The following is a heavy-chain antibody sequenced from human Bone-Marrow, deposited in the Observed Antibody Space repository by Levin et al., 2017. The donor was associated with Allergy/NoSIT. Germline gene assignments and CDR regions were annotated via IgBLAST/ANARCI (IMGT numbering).Heavy chain of an antibody. CDR1: GGSISSGGYS. Sequence: SQTLSLTCAVSGGSISSGGYSWSWIRQPPGKGLEWIGYIYHSGSTYYNPSLKSRVTISVDRSKNQFSLKLSSVTAADTAVYYCARTYGDYVGAVWFDPWGQGTLVTVSS. CDR2: IYHSGST. V-gene: IGHV4-30-2*01. J-gene: IGHJ5*02. D-gene: IGHD4-17*01. CDR3: ARTYGDYVGAVWFDP.